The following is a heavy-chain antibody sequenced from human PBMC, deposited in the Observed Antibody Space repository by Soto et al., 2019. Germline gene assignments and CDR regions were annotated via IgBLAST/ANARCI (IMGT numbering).Heavy chain of an antibody. D-gene: IGHD1-26*01. CDR3: ARDTPDTYSGSYSLYYYYGMDV. CDR1: GFTFSSYG. Sequence: PVGSLRLSCAASGFTFSSYGMHWVRQAPGKGLEWVAVIWYDGSNKYYADSVKGRFTISRDNSKNTLYLQMNSLRAEDTAVYYCARDTPDTYSGSYSLYYYYGMDVWGQGTTVTVSS. CDR2: IWYDGSNK. J-gene: IGHJ6*02. V-gene: IGHV3-33*01.